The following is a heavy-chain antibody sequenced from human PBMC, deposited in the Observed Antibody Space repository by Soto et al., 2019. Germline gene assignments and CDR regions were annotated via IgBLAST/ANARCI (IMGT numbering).Heavy chain of an antibody. J-gene: IGHJ4*02. CDR3: SRVEYVTSSPIG. V-gene: IGHV3-73*01. D-gene: IGHD6-6*01. Sequence: LRLSCAASGFTFSGSSIHWVRQASGKGLEWVARIRTKSNGYATTYAASVKGRFTISRDDSKNMAYLQMNGLKTEDTAMYYCSRVEYVTSSPIGWGQGTLVTVSS. CDR1: GFTFSGSS. CDR2: IRTKSNGYAT.